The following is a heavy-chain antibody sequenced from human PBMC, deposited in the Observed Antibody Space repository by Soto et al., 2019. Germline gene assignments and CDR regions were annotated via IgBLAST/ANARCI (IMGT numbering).Heavy chain of an antibody. CDR2: INNSGST. J-gene: IGHJ5*02. CDR1: GGSFSGYY. D-gene: IGHD2-15*01. CDR3: ARPGVAATQSYQGFDP. Sequence: QVQLQPWGAGLLKPSETLSLTCAVYGGSFSGYYWSWIRQPPGKGLEWIGEINNSGSTNYNPSLKSRVTISVDTSKNQFSLKRSSVTAADTAVYYCARPGVAATQSYQGFDPWGQGTLVTVSS. V-gene: IGHV4-34*01.